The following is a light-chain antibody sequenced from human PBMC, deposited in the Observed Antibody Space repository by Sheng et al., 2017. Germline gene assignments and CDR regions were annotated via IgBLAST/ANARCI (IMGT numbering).Light chain of an antibody. V-gene: IGKV1-8*01. CDR3: QHYYTYPWT. CDR1: QGISSY. CDR2: AAS. Sequence: AIRMTQSPSSLSASTGDRVTITCRASQGISSYLAWYQQKSGTAPKLLVYAASTLQSGVPSRFSGSGSGTDFTLTISCLQSEDYATYFCQHYYTYPWTFGQGTRVEV. J-gene: IGKJ1*01.